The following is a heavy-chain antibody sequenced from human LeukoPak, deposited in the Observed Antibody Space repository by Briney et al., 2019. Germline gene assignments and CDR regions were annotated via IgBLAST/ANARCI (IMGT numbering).Heavy chain of an antibody. V-gene: IGHV4-39*01. J-gene: IGHJ4*02. CDR2: IYYSGST. CDR1: VGSISSSSYY. Sequence: PSETLSLTCTVSVGSISSSSYYWGWIRQPPGKGLEWIGSIYYSGSTYYNPSLKSRVTISVDTSKNQFSLKLSSVTAADTAVYYCAVGGGMITFGGVIVIEGPDIDYWGQGTLVAVSS. CDR3: AVGGGMITFGGVIVIEGPDIDY. D-gene: IGHD3-16*02.